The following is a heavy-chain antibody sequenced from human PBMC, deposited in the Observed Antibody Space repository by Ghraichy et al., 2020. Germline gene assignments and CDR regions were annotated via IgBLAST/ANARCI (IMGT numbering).Heavy chain of an antibody. CDR3: ARQTHAYCGGDCYSVWFDP. CDR1: GGSISSYY. CDR2: IYYSGST. V-gene: IGHV4-59*08. J-gene: IGHJ5*02. D-gene: IGHD2-21*01. Sequence: SETLSLTCTVSGGSISSYYWSWIRQPPGKGLEWIGYIYYSGSTNYNPSLKSRVTISVDTSKNQFSLKLSSVTAADTAVYYCARQTHAYCGGDCYSVWFDPWGQGTLVTVSS.